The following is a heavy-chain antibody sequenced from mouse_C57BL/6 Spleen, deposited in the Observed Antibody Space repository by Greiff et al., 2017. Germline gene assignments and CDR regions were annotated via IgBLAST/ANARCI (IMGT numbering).Heavy chain of an antibody. V-gene: IGHV1-55*01. CDR2: IYPGSGST. D-gene: IGHD2-1*01. CDR1: GYTFTSYW. Sequence: QVQLQQPGAELVKPGASVKMSCKASGYTFTSYWITWVKQRPGQGLEWIGDIYPGSGSTNYNEKFKSKATLTVDTSSSTAYMQLSSLTSEDSAVYYCAKSPDYGNSLILGYYAMDYWGQGTSVTVSS. CDR3: AKSPDYGNSLILGYYAMDY. J-gene: IGHJ4*01.